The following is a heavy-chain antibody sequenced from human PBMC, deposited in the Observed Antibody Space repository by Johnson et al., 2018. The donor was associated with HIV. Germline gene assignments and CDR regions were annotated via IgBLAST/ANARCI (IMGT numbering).Heavy chain of an antibody. J-gene: IGHJ3*02. D-gene: IGHD5-24*01. CDR3: AREMAWEDAFDI. V-gene: IGHV3-11*04. CDR1: GFTFSSYA. Sequence: QVQLVESGGDLVKPGGSLRPSCAVSGFTFSSYAMSWVRQAPGKGLEWLSYISSSGTAKYYADSVKGRITISRDNAKNSLYLQMNSLRAEDTAVYYCAREMAWEDAFDIWGQGTMVTVSS. CDR2: ISSSGTAK.